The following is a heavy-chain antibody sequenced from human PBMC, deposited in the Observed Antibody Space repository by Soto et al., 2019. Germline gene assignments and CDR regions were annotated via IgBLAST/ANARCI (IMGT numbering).Heavy chain of an antibody. D-gene: IGHD3-22*01. CDR1: GFTFTSSA. CDR2: IVVGSGNT. J-gene: IGHJ6*02. Sequence: SVKVSCKASGFTFTSSAVQWVRQARGQRLEWIGWIVVGSGNTNYAQKFQERVTITRDMSTSTAYMELSSLRSEDTAVYYCAAGGVVVICFYSGMDVWGQVTTVTVAS. CDR3: AAGGVVVICFYSGMDV. V-gene: IGHV1-58*01.